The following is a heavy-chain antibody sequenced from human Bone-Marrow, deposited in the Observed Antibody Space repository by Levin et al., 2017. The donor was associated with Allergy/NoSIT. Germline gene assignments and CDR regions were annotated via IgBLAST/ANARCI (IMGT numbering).Heavy chain of an antibody. CDR1: GGSISSYY. J-gene: IGHJ4*01. Sequence: GSLRLSCTVSGGSISSYYWTWVRQPPGKGLDWIGHIYYSGGTNYNPSLKSRVTISVDTSKNKFSLKLSAVTAADTAVYYCARENMDHFDFWDHGTLVTVSS. D-gene: IGHD2/OR15-2a*01. CDR3: ARENMDHFDF. V-gene: IGHV4-59*12. CDR2: IYYSGGT.